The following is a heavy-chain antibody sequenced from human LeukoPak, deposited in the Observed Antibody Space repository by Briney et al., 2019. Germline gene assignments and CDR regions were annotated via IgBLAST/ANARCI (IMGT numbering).Heavy chain of an antibody. V-gene: IGHV3-11*04. J-gene: IGHJ4*02. CDR2: ISSSGSTI. D-gene: IGHD2-2*01. CDR1: GFTFSDYY. Sequence: GGSLRLSCAASGFTFSDYYMSWIRQAPGKGLEWVSYISSSGSTIYYADSVKGRFTISRDNAKNSLYLQMNSLRAEDTAVYYCARVLGYCSSTSCRDYWGQGTLVTVSS. CDR3: ARVLGYCSSTSCRDY.